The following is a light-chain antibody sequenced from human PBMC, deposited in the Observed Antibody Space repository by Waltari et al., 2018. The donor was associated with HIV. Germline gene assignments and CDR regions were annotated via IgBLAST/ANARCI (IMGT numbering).Light chain of an antibody. Sequence: EIVLTQSPATLSLSPGERVTLSCRASQSVSSYLAWYQQKPGQAPRLLIYDASNRATGIPARFSGSGSGTDFTLTISSLEPEDFAVYYCQQRSNQRTFGGGTKVEIK. CDR2: DAS. J-gene: IGKJ4*01. V-gene: IGKV3-11*01. CDR1: QSVSSY. CDR3: QQRSNQRT.